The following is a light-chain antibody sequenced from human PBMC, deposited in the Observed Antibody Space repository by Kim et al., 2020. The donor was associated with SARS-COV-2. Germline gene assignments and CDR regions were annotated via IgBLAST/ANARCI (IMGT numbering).Light chain of an antibody. J-gene: IGKJ2*01. CDR1: QSVGSS. CDR3: QQRSKWPRT. Sequence: SLSPGEGATLSCRASQSVGSSLAWYQQKPDQAPRLLISDASNRATGIPVRFSGSGSGTDFTLTIGSLQPEDFAVYYCQQRSKWPRTFGQGTKLEI. CDR2: DAS. V-gene: IGKV3-11*01.